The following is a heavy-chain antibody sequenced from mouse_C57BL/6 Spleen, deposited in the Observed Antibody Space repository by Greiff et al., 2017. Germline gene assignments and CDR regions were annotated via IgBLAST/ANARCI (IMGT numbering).Heavy chain of an antibody. D-gene: IGHD2-1*01. CDR2: IYPGGGYT. Sequence: QVQLKQSGAELVRPGTSVKMSCKASGYTFTNYWIGWAKQRPGHGLEWIGAIYPGGGYTNYNEKFKGKATLTADKSSSTAYMQFRSLTSEDTAIYYCARGGKNGNDYWGQGTTLTVSS. CDR3: ARGGKNGNDY. V-gene: IGHV1-63*01. CDR1: GYTFTNYW. J-gene: IGHJ2*01.